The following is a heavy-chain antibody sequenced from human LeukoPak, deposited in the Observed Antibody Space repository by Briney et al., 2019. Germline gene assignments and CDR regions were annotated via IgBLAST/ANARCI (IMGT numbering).Heavy chain of an antibody. D-gene: IGHD6-19*01. CDR3: AREIAVASNNWFDP. CDR1: GGSFSGYY. J-gene: IGHJ5*02. V-gene: IGHV4-34*01. CDR2: INHSGSA. Sequence: NPSETLSLTCAVSGGSFSGYYWTWIRQPPGKGLEWIGEINHSGSANYSPSLSSRVTISLDMSENQFSLKLTSVTAADTAVYFCAREIAVASNNWFDPWGQGTLVTVSS.